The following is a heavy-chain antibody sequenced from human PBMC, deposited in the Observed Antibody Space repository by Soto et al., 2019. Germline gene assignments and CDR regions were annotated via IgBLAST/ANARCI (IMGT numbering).Heavy chain of an antibody. V-gene: IGHV1-69*06. CDR2: IIPMFDTT. J-gene: IGHJ3*01. Sequence: QVQLVQSGPEIKKPGSSVTVSCKTSGGSFSSYSIAWVRQAPGQGLEWMGQIIPMFDTTNYAQRFQGRLTIAVDRSTGTASMELSRLTSEDTAVYFCATPLVRITPPQDAFDVWGKGTLVTVSS. CDR1: GGSFSSYS. CDR3: ATPLVRITPPQDAFDV. D-gene: IGHD1-26*01.